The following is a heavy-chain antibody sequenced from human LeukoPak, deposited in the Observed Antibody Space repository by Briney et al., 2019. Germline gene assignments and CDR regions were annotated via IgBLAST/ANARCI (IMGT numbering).Heavy chain of an antibody. CDR2: IYRGGST. CDR1: GFTFSSYA. CDR3: ARSRLDAFDI. J-gene: IGHJ3*02. V-gene: IGHV3-53*01. D-gene: IGHD6-19*01. Sequence: PGGSLRLSCAASGFTFSSYAMSWVRQAPGKGLEWVSVIYRGGSTYYADFVKGRFTISRDNSKNTLFLQMNDLTVEDTAMFYCARSRLDAFDIWGQGTMVTVSS.